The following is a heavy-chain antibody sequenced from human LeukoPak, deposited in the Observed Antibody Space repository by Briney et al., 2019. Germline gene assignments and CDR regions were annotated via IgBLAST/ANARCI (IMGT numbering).Heavy chain of an antibody. CDR2: IYYSGST. J-gene: IGHJ4*02. Sequence: SETLSLTCTVSGGSISSSSYYWGWIRQPPGKGLEWIGSIYYSGSTYYNPSLKSRVTISVDTSKNQFSLKLSSVTAADTAVYYCARDFDRTGDYHHFDYWGQGTLVTVSS. CDR1: GGSISSSSYY. V-gene: IGHV4-39*02. D-gene: IGHD7-27*01. CDR3: ARDFDRTGDYHHFDY.